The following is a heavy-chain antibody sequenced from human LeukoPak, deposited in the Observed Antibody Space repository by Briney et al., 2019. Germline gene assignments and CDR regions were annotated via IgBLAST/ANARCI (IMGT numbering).Heavy chain of an antibody. CDR3: AREEELGVPS. Sequence: GASVNVFCKASGRSFSSYAISWLRQAPGQGLEWMGGIIPIFGTAIYAQKFQGRVTITADESTSTAYMELSSLRSEDTAVYSCAREEELGVPSWGQGTLVTVSS. J-gene: IGHJ4*02. CDR2: IIPIFGTA. D-gene: IGHD3-3*01. CDR1: GRSFSSYA. V-gene: IGHV1-69*13.